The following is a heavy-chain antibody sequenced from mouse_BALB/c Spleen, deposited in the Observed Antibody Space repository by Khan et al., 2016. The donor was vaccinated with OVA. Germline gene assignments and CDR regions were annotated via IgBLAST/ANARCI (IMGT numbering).Heavy chain of an antibody. Sequence: QIQLVQSGPELKKPGETVQISCKASGFTFTNYGMNWVKQAPGKGLKWMGWINTYTGEPTFADDFKGRFAFSLETSASTAYLQINSLKTEDTATYFCARVGYSGSRDCWGQGTSVTVSS. J-gene: IGHJ4*01. CDR3: ARVGYSGSRDC. V-gene: IGHV9-3-1*01. CDR1: GFTFTNYG. CDR2: INTYTGEP. D-gene: IGHD1-1*01.